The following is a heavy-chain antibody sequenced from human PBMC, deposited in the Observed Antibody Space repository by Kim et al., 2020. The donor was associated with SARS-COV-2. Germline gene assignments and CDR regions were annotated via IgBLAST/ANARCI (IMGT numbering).Heavy chain of an antibody. V-gene: IGHV1-69*04. CDR3: ARVGSHYYDSSGPVDY. J-gene: IGHJ4*02. D-gene: IGHD3-22*01. Sequence: SVKVSCKASGGTFSSYAISWVRQAPGQGLEWMGRIIPILGIANYAQKFQGRVTITADKSTSTAYMELSSLRSEDTAVYYCARVGSHYYDSSGPVDYWGQGTLVTVSS. CDR1: GGTFSSYA. CDR2: IIPILGIA.